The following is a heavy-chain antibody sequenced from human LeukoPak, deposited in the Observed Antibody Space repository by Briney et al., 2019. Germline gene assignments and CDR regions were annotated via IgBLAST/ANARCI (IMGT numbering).Heavy chain of an antibody. Sequence: GASVKVSCKASGYTFTSYGISWVRQAPGQGLEWMGWISAYNGNTHYAQNLQGRVTMTTDTSTSTAYMELKSLRSDDTAVYYCARAQLGGYSSSWYSDYYYYYMDVWGKGTTVTVSS. CDR1: GYTFTSYG. D-gene: IGHD6-13*01. CDR2: ISAYNGNT. J-gene: IGHJ6*03. V-gene: IGHV1-18*01. CDR3: ARAQLGGYSSSWYSDYYYYYMDV.